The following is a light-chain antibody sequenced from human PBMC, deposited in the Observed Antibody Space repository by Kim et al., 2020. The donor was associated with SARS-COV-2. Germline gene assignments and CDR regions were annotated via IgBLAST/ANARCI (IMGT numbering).Light chain of an antibody. CDR2: YDH. CDR3: ATWNDRLNGPV. V-gene: IGLV1-36*01. Sequence: QSVLTQPPSVSEAPRQRVTISCSGSSSNIGNNAVNWYQQLPGKAPKLLIYYDHQLPSGVSDRFSGSKSGTSASLAIGGLHSEDEADYYCATWNDRLNGPVFGGGTQRTV. J-gene: IGLJ3*02. CDR1: SSNIGNNA.